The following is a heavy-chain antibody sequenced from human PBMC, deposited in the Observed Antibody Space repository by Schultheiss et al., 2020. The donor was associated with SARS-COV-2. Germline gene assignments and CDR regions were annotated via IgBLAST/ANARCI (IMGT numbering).Heavy chain of an antibody. J-gene: IGHJ5*02. V-gene: IGHV4-38-2*01. CDR1: GYSITTGYF. CDR2: TYHTGRT. CDR3: ARGRGVAGLAA. D-gene: IGHD6-19*01. Sequence: SETLSLTCAVSGYSITTGYFWGWIRQTPGKGLEWIGNTYHTGRTYSNPSLKSRVTISADTSKNQISLKLTSVTAADTAVYYCARGRGVAGLAAWGQGTLVTVSS.